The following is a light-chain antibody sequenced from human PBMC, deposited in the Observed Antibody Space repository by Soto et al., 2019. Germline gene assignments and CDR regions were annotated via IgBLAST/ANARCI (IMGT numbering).Light chain of an antibody. CDR2: LGS. J-gene: IGKJ4*01. V-gene: IGKV2-28*01. Sequence: DIVMNQSPLSLPVTLGEPASISCKSSQSLLHSNGYNYLAWYLQKPGQSPQLLIYLGSNRASGVPDRFSGSGSGTDFSLLITRVEAEDVRVYYCMQALQTPLTFGGGNEVEIK. CDR1: QSLLHSNGYNY. CDR3: MQALQTPLT.